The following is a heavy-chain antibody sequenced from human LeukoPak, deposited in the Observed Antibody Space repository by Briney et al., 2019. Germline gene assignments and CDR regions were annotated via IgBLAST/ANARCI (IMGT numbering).Heavy chain of an antibody. CDR3: ARVPGEGWLQENAFDI. D-gene: IGHD5-24*01. CDR2: IYTSGST. Sequence: PSETLSLTCTVSGGSIGSYYWSWIRQPAGKGLEWIGRIYTSGSTNYNPSLKSRVTMSVDTSKNQFSLKLSSVTAADTAVYYCARVPGEGWLQENAFDIWGQGTMVTVSS. J-gene: IGHJ3*02. CDR1: GGSIGSYY. V-gene: IGHV4-4*07.